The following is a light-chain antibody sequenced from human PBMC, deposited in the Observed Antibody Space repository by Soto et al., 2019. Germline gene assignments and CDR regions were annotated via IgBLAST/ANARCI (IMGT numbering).Light chain of an antibody. Sequence: QSVLTQPASVSGSAGQSIAISCTGTSSDVGGYNYVSWYQQHPGKAPKLLLSEVSKRPSGVSDRFSGSKSGNTASLTISGLQTQDEADYYCRSFPSAYTFVLATGT. CDR1: SSDVGGYNY. V-gene: IGLV2-14*01. J-gene: IGLJ1*01. CDR2: EVS. CDR3: RSFPSAYTFV.